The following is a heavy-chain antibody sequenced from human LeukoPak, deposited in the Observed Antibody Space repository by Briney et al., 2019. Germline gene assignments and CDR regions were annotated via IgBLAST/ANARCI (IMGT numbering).Heavy chain of an antibody. V-gene: IGHV3-23*01. CDR2: ISGSGGST. Sequence: PGGSLRLSCAASGFTFSSYAMSWVRQAPGKGLEWVSAISGSGGSTYYADSVKGRFTISRDNSKNTLYLQMNSLRAEDTAVYYCARGGGFGVVIHDAFDIWGQGTMVTVSS. J-gene: IGHJ3*02. CDR1: GFTFSSYA. D-gene: IGHD3-3*01. CDR3: ARGGGFGVVIHDAFDI.